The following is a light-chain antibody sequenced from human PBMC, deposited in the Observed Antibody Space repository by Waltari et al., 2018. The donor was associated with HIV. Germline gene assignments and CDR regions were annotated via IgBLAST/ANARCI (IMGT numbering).Light chain of an antibody. CDR3: QQYGGSPT. CDR2: GAS. J-gene: IGKJ3*01. CDR1: QSVSSSY. Sequence: EIVLTQSPGTLSLSPGERATLSCRASQSVSSSYLAWYQQKLGQAPRLLIYGASSRATGIPDRFSGSGSGTDFTLTISRLEPEDFAVYYCQQYGGSPTFGPGTKVDIK. V-gene: IGKV3-20*01.